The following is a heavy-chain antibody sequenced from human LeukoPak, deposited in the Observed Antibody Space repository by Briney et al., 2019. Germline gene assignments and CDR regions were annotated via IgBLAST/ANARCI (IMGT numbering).Heavy chain of an antibody. V-gene: IGHV4-59*01. CDR2: IYYSGST. CDR1: GGSISSYY. Sequence: SETLSLTCTVSGGSISSYYWSWIRQPPGKGLEWIGYIYYSGSTNYNPSLKSRVTISVDTSKNQFSLKLSSVTAADTAVYYCARDRKAAWEGAFDIWGQGTMATVSS. J-gene: IGHJ3*02. D-gene: IGHD1-26*01. CDR3: ARDRKAAWEGAFDI.